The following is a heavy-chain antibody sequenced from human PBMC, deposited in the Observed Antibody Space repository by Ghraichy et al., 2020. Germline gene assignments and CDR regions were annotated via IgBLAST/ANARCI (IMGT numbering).Heavy chain of an antibody. CDR1: GFTFSSYW. D-gene: IGHD5-18*01. V-gene: IGHV3-7*01. CDR3: ARENVDTAHYYYYYGMDV. J-gene: IGHJ6*02. CDR2: IKQDGSEK. Sequence: GGSLRLSCAASGFTFSSYWMSWVRQAPGKGLEWVANIKQDGSEKYYVDSVKGRFTISRDNAKNSLYLQMNSLRAEDTAVYYCARENVDTAHYYYYYGMDVWGQGTTVTVSS.